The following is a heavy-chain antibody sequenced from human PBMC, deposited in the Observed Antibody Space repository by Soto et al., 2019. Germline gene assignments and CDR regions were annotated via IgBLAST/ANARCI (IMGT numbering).Heavy chain of an antibody. CDR1: GFSLSSKGMR. V-gene: IGHV2-70*04. CDR2: IDWDDDK. CDR3: ARSPGGFTVATYFFDY. J-gene: IGHJ4*02. D-gene: IGHD4-17*01. Sequence: SGPTLVHPPQPLTLTCTFSGFSLSSKGMRVSWIRQPPGKALEWLARIDWDDDKFYSPSLRTRLTISKDTSKNQVVLTMTNVDPKDTATYYCARSPGGFTVATYFFDYWGQGTLVTVSS.